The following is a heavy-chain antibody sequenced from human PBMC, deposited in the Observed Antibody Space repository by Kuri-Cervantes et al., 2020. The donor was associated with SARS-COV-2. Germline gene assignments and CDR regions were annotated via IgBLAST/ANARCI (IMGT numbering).Heavy chain of an antibody. Sequence: GESLKISCAASGFTFSSYAMSWVRQAPGKGLEWVSAISGSGGSTYYADSVKGRFTISRDNSKNTLYLQMNSLRAEDTAVYYCATYYDSSGYYQPFDYWGQGTLVTVSS. J-gene: IGHJ4*02. V-gene: IGHV3-23*01. CDR1: GFTFSSYA. D-gene: IGHD3-22*01. CDR2: ISGSGGST. CDR3: ATYYDSSGYYQPFDY.